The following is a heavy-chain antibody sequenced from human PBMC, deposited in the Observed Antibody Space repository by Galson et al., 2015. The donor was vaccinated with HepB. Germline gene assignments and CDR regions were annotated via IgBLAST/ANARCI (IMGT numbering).Heavy chain of an antibody. D-gene: IGHD5-12*01. Sequence: SVKVSCKASGGTFSSYTISWVRQAPGQGLEWMGRIIPILGIANYAQKFQGRVTITADKSTSTAYMELSSLRSEDTAVYYCARDGNSGYDNFDYWGQGTLVTVSS. CDR1: GGTFSSYT. CDR3: ARDGNSGYDNFDY. V-gene: IGHV1-69*04. CDR2: IIPILGIA. J-gene: IGHJ4*02.